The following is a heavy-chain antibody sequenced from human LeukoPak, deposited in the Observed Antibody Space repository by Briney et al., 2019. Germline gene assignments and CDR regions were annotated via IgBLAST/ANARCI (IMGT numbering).Heavy chain of an antibody. V-gene: IGHV1-8*03. CDR1: GYTFTRYD. J-gene: IGHJ4*02. Sequence: ASVKVSCKASGYTFTRYDINWVRQATGQGLEWMGWINTKSGMTGHAQKFQGRITITKDTSISTVYMELSSLSSEDTAVYFCARVDGSVDYWGQGTLVAVSS. CDR3: ARVDGSVDY. D-gene: IGHD3-22*01. CDR2: INTKSGMT.